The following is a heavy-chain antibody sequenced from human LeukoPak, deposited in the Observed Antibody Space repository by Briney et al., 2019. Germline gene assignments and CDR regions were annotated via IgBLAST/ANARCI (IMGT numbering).Heavy chain of an antibody. CDR3: AGGSSSWFAGAFDI. D-gene: IGHD6-13*01. Sequence: GSLRLSCAASGFTFSSYWMGWVRQAPGKGLEWVANIKKDGSEKYYVDSVKGRFTISRDNAKNSLYLQMNSLRAEDTAVYYCAGGSSSWFAGAFDIWGQGTMVTVSS. CDR2: IKKDGSEK. J-gene: IGHJ3*02. V-gene: IGHV3-7*04. CDR1: GFTFSSYW.